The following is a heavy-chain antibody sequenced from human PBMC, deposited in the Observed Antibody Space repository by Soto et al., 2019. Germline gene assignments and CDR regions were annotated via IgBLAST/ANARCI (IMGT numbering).Heavy chain of an antibody. CDR1: GFTFSSYA. J-gene: IGHJ4*01. CDR3: AKAFGTYYFDY. Sequence: EAQVLESGGDLVQPGGSLRLSCVGSGFTFSSYAMRWVRQAPGKGLEWVSAIGSSGANTYYADSVKGRFTISRDNSKNTVYLQMNSLRAEDTAVYYCAKAFGTYYFDYWGQGTVVTVSS. D-gene: IGHD3-10*01. V-gene: IGHV3-23*01. CDR2: IGSSGANT.